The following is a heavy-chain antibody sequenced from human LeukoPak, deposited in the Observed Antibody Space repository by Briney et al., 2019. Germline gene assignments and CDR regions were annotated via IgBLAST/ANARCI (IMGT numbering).Heavy chain of an antibody. Sequence: GGSLRLSCAASGFTVSSNYMSWVRQAPGKGLEWVSVIYSGGSTYYADSVKGRFTISRDNSKNTLYLQMNSLRAEDTAVYYCASGSITMVRGISDYWGQGTLVTVSS. J-gene: IGHJ4*02. CDR3: ASGSITMVRGISDY. CDR1: GFTVSSNY. V-gene: IGHV3-53*01. CDR2: IYSGGST. D-gene: IGHD3-10*01.